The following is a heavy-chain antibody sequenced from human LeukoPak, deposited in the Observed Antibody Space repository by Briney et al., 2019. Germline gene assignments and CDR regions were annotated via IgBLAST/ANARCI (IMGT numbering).Heavy chain of an antibody. D-gene: IGHD3-3*01. Sequence: GASVKVSCKASGYTFTDHYIHWVRQVPGQGLEWMGWINPSSGGINSAQKFQGRVTMTRDTSITTAYVEMNRLTSDDTAVYYCARGGGTIFGVADYWAQGTLVTVSS. CDR3: ARGGGTIFGVADY. CDR2: INPSSGGI. CDR1: GYTFTDHY. J-gene: IGHJ4*02. V-gene: IGHV1-2*02.